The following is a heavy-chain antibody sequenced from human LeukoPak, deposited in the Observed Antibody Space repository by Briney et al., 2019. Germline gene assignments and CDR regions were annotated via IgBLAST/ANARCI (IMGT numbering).Heavy chain of an antibody. CDR3: AKDSSVPYGDYARDY. Sequence: GGSLRLSCAASGFTFSSYAMSWVRQAPGKGLEWVSAISGSGGSTYYAYSVKGRFTISRDNSKNTLYLQMNSLRAEDTAVYYCAKDSSVPYGDYARDYWGQGTLVTVSS. J-gene: IGHJ4*02. V-gene: IGHV3-23*01. CDR1: GFTFSSYA. D-gene: IGHD4-17*01. CDR2: ISGSGGST.